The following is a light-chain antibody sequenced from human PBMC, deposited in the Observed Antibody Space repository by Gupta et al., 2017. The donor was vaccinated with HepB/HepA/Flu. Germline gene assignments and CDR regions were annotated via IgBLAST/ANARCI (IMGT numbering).Light chain of an antibody. Sequence: EIVLTQSPATLSLSPGERATLSCRASQSVSSYLAWYQQKPGQAPRLLIYDASNRATGIPARFSGSGCGKDFTLTSSSLEHEDFAVYYGQQRSNWFTFGQGTRLEIK. CDR3: QQRSNWFT. CDR2: DAS. J-gene: IGKJ5*01. CDR1: QSVSSY. V-gene: IGKV3-11*01.